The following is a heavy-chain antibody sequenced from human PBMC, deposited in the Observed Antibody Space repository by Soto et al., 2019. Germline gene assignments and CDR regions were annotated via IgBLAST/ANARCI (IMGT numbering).Heavy chain of an antibody. CDR3: ASFDLYYYGSGSYYKGPFDY. J-gene: IGHJ4*02. CDR2: ISAYNGNT. Sequence: QVQLVQSGAEVKKPGASVKVSCKASGYTFTSYGISWVRQAPGQGLEWMGWISAYNGNTNYAQKLQGRVTMTTDTSTSPAYMELRSLRSDDTAVYYCASFDLYYYGSGSYYKGPFDYWGQGTLVTVSS. V-gene: IGHV1-18*01. CDR1: GYTFTSYG. D-gene: IGHD3-10*01.